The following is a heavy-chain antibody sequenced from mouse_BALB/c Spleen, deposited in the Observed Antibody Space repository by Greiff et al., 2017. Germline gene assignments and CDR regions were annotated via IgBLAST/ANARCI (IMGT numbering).Heavy chain of an antibody. J-gene: IGHJ3*01. Sequence: QVQLQQSGPGLVQPSQSLSITCTVSGFSLTSYGVHWVRQSPGKGLEWLGVIWAGGSTNYNSALMSRLSISKDNSKSQVFLKMNSLQTDDTAMYYCARDDDDYDWFAYWGQGTLVTVSA. CDR3: ARDDDDYDWFAY. V-gene: IGHV2-9*02. D-gene: IGHD2-4*01. CDR2: IWAGGST. CDR1: GFSLTSYG.